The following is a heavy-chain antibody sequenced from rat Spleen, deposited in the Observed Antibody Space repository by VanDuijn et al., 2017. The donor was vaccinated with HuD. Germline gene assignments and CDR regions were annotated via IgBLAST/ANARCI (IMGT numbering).Heavy chain of an antibody. J-gene: IGHJ1*01. D-gene: IGHD1-12*02. CDR2: IASAASNT. V-gene: IGHV5S13*01. CDR3: VRDGNNYWHFDF. Sequence: EVQLVESGGCLVQPGRSLRLSCSASGFTFSTFAMAWVRQDPKKGLEWVATIASAASNTYYPDSVRGRFTISRDNLKNTLYLQMDGLRSEDTATYYCVRDGNNYWHFDFWGPGTLVTVSS. CDR1: GFTFSTFA.